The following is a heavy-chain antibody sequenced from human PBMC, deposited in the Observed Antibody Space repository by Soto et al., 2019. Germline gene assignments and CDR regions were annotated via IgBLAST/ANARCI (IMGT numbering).Heavy chain of an antibody. D-gene: IGHD5-12*01. V-gene: IGHV4-59*01. CDR2: ISHTGTT. CDR3: ARGNGYNYY. Sequence: SETLSLTCTVSGGSISSYYWSWIRQSPGKGLEWVAYISHTGTTDYNPSLKSRLTISLDTSKNQFSLNLNSVTAADTAVYYCARGNGYNYYWGQGSPVTVSS. CDR1: GGSISSYY. J-gene: IGHJ4*02.